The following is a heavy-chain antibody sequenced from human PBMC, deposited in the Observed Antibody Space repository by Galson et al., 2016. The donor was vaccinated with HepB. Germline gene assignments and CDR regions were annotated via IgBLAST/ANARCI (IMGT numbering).Heavy chain of an antibody. Sequence: SLRLSCAASGFTFSAYGMHWVRQAPGKGLEWVAVIWYDESRKYYGDFVKGRFTISRDNSRNTGSLQMNSRRAEDTALYYCARDTAGRRIDSWGQGTLVTVSS. CDR2: IWYDESRK. CDR3: ARDTAGRRIDS. V-gene: IGHV3-33*01. CDR1: GFTFSAYG. J-gene: IGHJ4*02. D-gene: IGHD6-6*01.